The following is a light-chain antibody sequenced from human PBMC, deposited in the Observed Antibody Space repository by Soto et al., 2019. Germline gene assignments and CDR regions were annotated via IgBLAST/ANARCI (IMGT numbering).Light chain of an antibody. J-gene: IGKJ1*01. CDR2: APS. V-gene: IGKV1-39*01. CDR1: QGISTY. CDR3: QQSYGTTWT. Sequence: DIQMTQSPSSLSASVGDRVTITCRASQGISTYLNWYQQKPGKAPTLLIYAPSSLQSGVPSRFSGSGSETDFTLTISSLQPEDFATYSCQQSYGTTWTFGQGTKVDI.